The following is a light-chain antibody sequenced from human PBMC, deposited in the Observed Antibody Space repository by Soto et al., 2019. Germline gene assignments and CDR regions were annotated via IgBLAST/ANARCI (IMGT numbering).Light chain of an antibody. CDR2: AAS. CDR1: QSINNF. J-gene: IGKJ1*01. V-gene: IGKV1-39*01. Sequence: DIQMTQSPSSLSASVGDRVTIACRPSQSINNFLNWYQQRPGKAPNLLIYAASSLQSGVPSRFNGSGSGTDFTLTISSLQPADFATYYCQHSYTTPWTFGLGTKVEIK. CDR3: QHSYTTPWT.